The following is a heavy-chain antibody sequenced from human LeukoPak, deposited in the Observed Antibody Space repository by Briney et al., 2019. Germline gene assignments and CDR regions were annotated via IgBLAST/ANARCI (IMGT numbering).Heavy chain of an antibody. CDR3: AREGVCSYGQFDY. V-gene: IGHV1-69*04. CDR1: GGTFSSYA. J-gene: IGHJ4*02. CDR2: IIPILGIA. Sequence: SVKVSCKASGGTFSSYAISWVRQAPGQGLEWMGRIIPILGIANYAQKFQGRVAITADKSTSTAYMELSSLRSEDTAVYYCAREGVCSYGQFDYWGQGTLVTVSS. D-gene: IGHD5-18*01.